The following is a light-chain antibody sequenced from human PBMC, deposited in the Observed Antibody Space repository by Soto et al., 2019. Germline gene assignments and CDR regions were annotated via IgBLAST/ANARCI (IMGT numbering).Light chain of an antibody. Sequence: DIQMTQSPSSLSVSVGDRVTITCRASQDIGSSLGWFQQKPGKAPKSLIYAASTLQVGFPSRFSSSGSGTDFILTISSLQPEDFATYYCQQYNSYPRTFGQGTKVEIK. CDR2: AAS. CDR1: QDIGSS. CDR3: QQYNSYPRT. J-gene: IGKJ1*01. V-gene: IGKV1-16*01.